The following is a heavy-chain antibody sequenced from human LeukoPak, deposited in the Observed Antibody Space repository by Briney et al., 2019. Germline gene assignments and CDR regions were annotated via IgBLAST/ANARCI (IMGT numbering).Heavy chain of an antibody. V-gene: IGHV3-23*01. CDR3: AKGVRSVVVPAAILYY. CDR2: ISGSGGST. D-gene: IGHD2-2*01. CDR1: GFTFSSYA. Sequence: GGSLRLYCAASGFTFSSYAMSWVRQAPGKGLEWVSAISGSGGSTYYADSVKGRFTISRDNSKNTLYLQMNSLRAEDTAVYYCAKGVRSVVVPAAILYYWGQGTLVTVSS. J-gene: IGHJ4*02.